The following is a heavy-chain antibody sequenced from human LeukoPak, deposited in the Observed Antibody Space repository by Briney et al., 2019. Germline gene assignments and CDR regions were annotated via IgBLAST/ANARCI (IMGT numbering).Heavy chain of an antibody. CDR1: GFTFSSYA. CDR3: AKDRIAAAGYFDY. D-gene: IGHD6-13*01. CDR2: IGGSGGST. V-gene: IGHV3-23*01. J-gene: IGHJ4*02. Sequence: PGGSLRLXCAASGFTFSSYAMSWVRQAPGKGLEWVSAIGGSGGSTYYADSVKGRFTISRDNSKNTLYLQMNSLRAEDTAVYYCAKDRIAAAGYFDYWGQGTLVTVSS.